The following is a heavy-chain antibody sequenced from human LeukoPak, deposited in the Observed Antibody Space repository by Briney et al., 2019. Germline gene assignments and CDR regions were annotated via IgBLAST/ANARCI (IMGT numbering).Heavy chain of an antibody. Sequence: GRSLRLSCAASGFTFSSYAMHWVRQAPGKGLEWVAVISYDGSNKYYADSVKGRFTISRDNSKNTLYLQMNSLRAEDTAVYYCATLLGYCSSTSCYFDYWGQGTLVTVSS. CDR2: ISYDGSNK. CDR3: ATLLGYCSSTSCYFDY. CDR1: GFTFSSYA. V-gene: IGHV3-30*14. D-gene: IGHD2-2*01. J-gene: IGHJ4*02.